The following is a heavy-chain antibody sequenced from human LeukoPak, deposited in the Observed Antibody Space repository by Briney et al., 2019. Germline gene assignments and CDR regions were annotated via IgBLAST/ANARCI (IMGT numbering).Heavy chain of an antibody. CDR1: GFTFSSYS. CDR2: ISSSSSTI. Sequence: PGGSLRLSCAASGFTFSSYSMSWVRQAPGKGLEWVSYISSSSSTIYYADSVKGRFTISRDNAKNSLYLQMNSLRAEDTAVYYCARDRGGATVWYFDPWGRGTLVTVSS. D-gene: IGHD1-26*01. J-gene: IGHJ2*01. V-gene: IGHV3-48*04. CDR3: ARDRGGATVWYFDP.